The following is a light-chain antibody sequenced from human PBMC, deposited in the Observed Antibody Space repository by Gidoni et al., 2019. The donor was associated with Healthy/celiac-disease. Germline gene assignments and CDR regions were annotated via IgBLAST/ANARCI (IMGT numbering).Light chain of an antibody. CDR2: DAS. V-gene: IGKV3-11*01. Sequence: VSTNSPATLSLSPGESATLSCRASQCVSSYLAWYQQKPGQAPRLLIYDASNRATDTPARFSGSGSGTDFALTISSLEPEDFAVYYCQQRSNWPPLFTFGPGTKVDIK. CDR3: QQRSNWPPLFT. J-gene: IGKJ3*01. CDR1: QCVSSY.